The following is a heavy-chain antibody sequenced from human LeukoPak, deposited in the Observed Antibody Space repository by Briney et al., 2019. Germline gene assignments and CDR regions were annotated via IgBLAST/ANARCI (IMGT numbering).Heavy chain of an antibody. CDR1: GYSISSSYY. Sequence: SETLSLTCTVSGYSISSSYYWGWIRQPPGKGLEWIGSIYYSGSTYYNPSLKSRVTISVDTSKNQFSLKLSSVTAADTAVYYCASAYSSSWYLYYFDYWGQGTLVTVSS. CDR2: IYYSGST. V-gene: IGHV4-38-2*02. CDR3: ASAYSSSWYLYYFDY. J-gene: IGHJ4*02. D-gene: IGHD6-13*01.